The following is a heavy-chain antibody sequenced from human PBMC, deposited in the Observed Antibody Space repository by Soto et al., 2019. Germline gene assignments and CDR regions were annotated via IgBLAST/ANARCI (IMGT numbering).Heavy chain of an antibody. Sequence: TGGSLRLSCAASGFTFSSYGMHWVRQAPGKGLEWVAVIWYDGSNKYYADSVKGRFTISRDNSKNTLYLQMNSLRAEDTAVYYCARAGVSSSRYNWIDPWGQGTLVTVSS. D-gene: IGHD6-13*01. V-gene: IGHV3-33*01. CDR3: ARAGVSSSRYNWIDP. CDR1: GFTFSSYG. CDR2: IWYDGSNK. J-gene: IGHJ5*02.